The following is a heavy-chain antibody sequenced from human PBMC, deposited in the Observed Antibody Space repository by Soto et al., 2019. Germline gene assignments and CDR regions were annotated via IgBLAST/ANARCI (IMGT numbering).Heavy chain of an antibody. CDR3: ARGPYYDLIWNYYYMDV. J-gene: IGHJ6*03. D-gene: IGHD3-16*01. V-gene: IGHV4-59*08. Sequence: QVQLQESGPGLVKPSETLSLSCSVSGVSISGHYWSWVRQTPGKGLEWIGYMYYSGSTNYNPSPKSRVTISVDTSKNHFSLRLTSVTAADTAVYYCARGPYYDLIWNYYYMDVWGKGTTVTVSS. CDR2: MYYSGST. CDR1: GVSISGHY.